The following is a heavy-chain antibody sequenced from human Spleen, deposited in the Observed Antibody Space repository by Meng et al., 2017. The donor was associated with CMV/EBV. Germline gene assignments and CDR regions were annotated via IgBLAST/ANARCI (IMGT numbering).Heavy chain of an antibody. V-gene: IGHV3-9*01. CDR1: GFTLEDHG. CDR3: ARDIGAAARGAFDI. J-gene: IGHJ3*02. Sequence: SLKISCAASGFTLEDHGMHWVRQAPGKGLEWVASINWNGDIVDYADSVKGRFTISRDNAKNSLFLQMNSLITEDRALYYCARDIGAAARGAFDIWGQGTTVTVSS. D-gene: IGHD3-3*01. CDR2: INWNGDIV.